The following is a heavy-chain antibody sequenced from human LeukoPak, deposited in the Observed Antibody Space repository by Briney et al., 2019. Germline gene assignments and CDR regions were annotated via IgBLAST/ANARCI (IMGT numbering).Heavy chain of an antibody. Sequence: SVKVSCKASGGTFSSYAISWVRQAPGQGLEWMGGIIPIFGIANYAQKFQGRVTITADKSTSTAYMELSSLRSEDTAVYYCSKQHCSNTSCYDVRWNYYYYYGMDVWGQGTTVTVSS. D-gene: IGHD2-2*01. CDR3: SKQHCSNTSCYDVRWNYYYYYGMDV. CDR1: GGTFSSYA. J-gene: IGHJ6*02. CDR2: IIPIFGIA. V-gene: IGHV1-69*17.